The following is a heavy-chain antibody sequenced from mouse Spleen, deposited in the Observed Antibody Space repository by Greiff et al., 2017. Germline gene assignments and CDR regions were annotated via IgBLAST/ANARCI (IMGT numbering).Heavy chain of an antibody. CDR1: GYTFTNYW. CDR3: ARSEYYDGTYYFDY. V-gene: IGHV1-72*01. Sequence: QVQLQQPGAELGKPGASVNLSCKASGYTFTNYWMHWVKQRPGRGLEWIGRIDPNSGGIKYNEKFKTKVTLTIDKPSSTAYMQLSSLTSEDSAVYYCARSEYYDGTYYFDYWGQGTTLTISS. J-gene: IGHJ2*01. D-gene: IGHD2-1*01. CDR2: IDPNSGGI.